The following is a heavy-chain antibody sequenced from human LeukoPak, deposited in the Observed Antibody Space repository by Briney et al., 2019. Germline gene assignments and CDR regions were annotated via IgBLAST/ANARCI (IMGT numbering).Heavy chain of an antibody. Sequence: SETLSLTCTVSGGSISRYYWSWIRQPPGKGLEWIGYIYYSGSTNYNPSLKSRVTISVDTSKNQFSLKLSSVTAADTAVYYCASLGSGSYYYGMDVWGQGTTVTVSS. V-gene: IGHV4-59*08. D-gene: IGHD3-10*01. CDR1: GGSISRYY. CDR2: IYYSGST. J-gene: IGHJ6*02. CDR3: ASLGSGSYYYGMDV.